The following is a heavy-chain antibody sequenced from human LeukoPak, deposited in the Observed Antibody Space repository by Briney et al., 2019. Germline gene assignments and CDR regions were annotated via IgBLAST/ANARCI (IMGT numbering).Heavy chain of an antibody. CDR1: GFTFSSYS. J-gene: IGHJ4*02. V-gene: IGHV3-48*02. D-gene: IGHD3-22*01. CDR2: ISYSSSAI. CDR3: ARDSYGSSGYYYVSDY. Sequence: GGSLRLSCAASGFTFSSYSTNWVRQAPGKGLEWVSYISYSSSAIYYADSVKGRFTISRDNAKNTLYLRMNSLRDEGTAVYYCARDSYGSSGYYYVSDYWGQGTLVTVSS.